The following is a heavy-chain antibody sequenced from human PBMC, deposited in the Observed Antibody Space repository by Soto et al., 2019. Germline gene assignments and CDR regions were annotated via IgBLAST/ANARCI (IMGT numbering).Heavy chain of an antibody. CDR2: INQGGST. Sequence: SETLSLTCAVYGGSFSNYYWSWIRQPPGRGLEWIGEINQGGSTTYNPSLKSRVTMSLDTSKNQYFLKLNSVTAADTAVYYCAPVRNFDKLFSLWGQGTPVTVSS. D-gene: IGHD3-9*01. J-gene: IGHJ4*02. CDR1: GGSFSNYY. V-gene: IGHV4-34*01. CDR3: APVRNFDKLFSL.